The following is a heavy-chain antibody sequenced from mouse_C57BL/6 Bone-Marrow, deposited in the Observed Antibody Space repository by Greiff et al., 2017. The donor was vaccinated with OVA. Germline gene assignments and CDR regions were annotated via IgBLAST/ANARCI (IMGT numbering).Heavy chain of an antibody. CDR2: IYPGSGST. CDR1: GYTFTSYW. Sequence: VQLQQPGAELVKPGASVKMSCKASGYTFTSYWITWVKQRPGQGLEWIGDIYPGSGSTNYNEKFKSKATLTVDTSSSTAYMQLSSLTSEDSAVYYCARRGIYDGYYEDAMDYWGQGTSVTVSS. D-gene: IGHD2-3*01. J-gene: IGHJ4*01. V-gene: IGHV1-55*01. CDR3: ARRGIYDGYYEDAMDY.